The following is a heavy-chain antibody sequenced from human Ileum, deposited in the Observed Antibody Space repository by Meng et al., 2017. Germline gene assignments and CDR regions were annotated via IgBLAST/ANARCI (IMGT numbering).Heavy chain of an antibody. D-gene: IGHD4/OR15-4a*01. CDR2: IDQSGNS. V-gene: IGHV4-4*02. CDR1: GASVSANSY. CDR3: ARHGGYYQDF. J-gene: IGHJ4*02. Sequence: QVQLQESGPGLGKPSGTLSLTCSISGASVSANSYWSWVRQPPGKGLAWIGQIDQSGNSYYSPSLKSRVTMSIDKSKNQFSLRLTSVTAADTAAYYCARHGGYYQDFWGQGTLVTVSS.